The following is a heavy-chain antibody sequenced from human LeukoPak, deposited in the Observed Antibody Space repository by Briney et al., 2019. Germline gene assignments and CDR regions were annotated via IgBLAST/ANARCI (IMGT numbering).Heavy chain of an antibody. D-gene: IGHD3-10*01. CDR2: INHSGST. J-gene: IGHJ4*02. Sequence: SETVSLTCTVSGGSISSSSYYWSWIRQPPGKGLEWIGEINHSGSTNYNPSLKSRVTISVDTSKNQFSLKLSSVTAADTAVYYCARDGIRGAFDYWGQGTLVTVSS. CDR3: ARDGIRGAFDY. CDR1: GGSISSSSYY. V-gene: IGHV4-39*07.